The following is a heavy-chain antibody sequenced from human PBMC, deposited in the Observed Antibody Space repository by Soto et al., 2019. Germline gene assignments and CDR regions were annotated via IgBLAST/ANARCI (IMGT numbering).Heavy chain of an antibody. V-gene: IGHV1-3*01. J-gene: IGHJ4*02. D-gene: IGHD3-22*01. CDR2: INAGNGNA. CDR3: ARASYYYESSGYYPDY. CDR1: GYTFTSYA. Sequence: QVQLVQPGAEVKKPGASVKVSCKASGYTFTSYAIHWVRQAPGQRLEWMGWINAGNGNAKYSQKFQGRVTITRDTSASTAYVELSSLSSDDTAVYYCARASYYYESSGYYPDYWGQGTLVTVSS.